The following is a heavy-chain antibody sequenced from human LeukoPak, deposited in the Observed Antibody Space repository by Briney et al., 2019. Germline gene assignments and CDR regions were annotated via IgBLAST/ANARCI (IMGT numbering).Heavy chain of an antibody. CDR1: GYTFTSYA. J-gene: IGHJ6*03. Sequence: SVKVSCKASGYTFTSYAISWVRQAPGQGLEWMGGIIPIFGTANYAQKFQGRVTITADESTSTAYMELSSLRSGDTAVYYCARDGYSSGWDPSYYYYYMDVWGKGTTVTISS. V-gene: IGHV1-69*13. CDR3: ARDGYSSGWDPSYYYYYMDV. CDR2: IIPIFGTA. D-gene: IGHD6-19*01.